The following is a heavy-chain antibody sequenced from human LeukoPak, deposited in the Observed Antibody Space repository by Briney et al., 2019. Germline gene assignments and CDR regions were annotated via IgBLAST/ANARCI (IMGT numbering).Heavy chain of an antibody. J-gene: IGHJ4*02. CDR1: GFTFSSYE. CDR3: ARGVEIRYFDWLSDYRLDY. D-gene: IGHD3-9*01. V-gene: IGHV3-48*03. Sequence: GGSLRLSCAASGFTFSSYEMNWVRQAPGKGLEWVSYISSSGSTIYYADSVKGRFTISRDNAKNSLYLQMNSLRAEDTAVYYCARGVEIRYFDWLSDYRLDYWGQGTLVTVSS. CDR2: ISSSGSTI.